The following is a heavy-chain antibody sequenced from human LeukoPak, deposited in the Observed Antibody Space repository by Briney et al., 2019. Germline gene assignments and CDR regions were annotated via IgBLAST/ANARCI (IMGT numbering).Heavy chain of an antibody. J-gene: IGHJ4*02. CDR3: ARELVDTSGHYYLDY. D-gene: IGHD3-22*01. Sequence: PGGSLRLSCAASGFTFSSYAMSWVRQAPGKGLEWVSAVSGSGGSTYYADSVKGRFTISRDNSKNTLYLQMNSLRAEDTAVYYCARELVDTSGHYYLDYWGQGTLVTVSS. CDR2: VSGSGGST. V-gene: IGHV3-23*01. CDR1: GFTFSSYA.